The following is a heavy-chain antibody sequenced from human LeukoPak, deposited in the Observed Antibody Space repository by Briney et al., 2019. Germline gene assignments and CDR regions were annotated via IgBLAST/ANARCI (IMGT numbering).Heavy chain of an antibody. CDR2: ISYDGSNK. CDR3: AKGGAWGCSSTSCLYYFDY. V-gene: IGHV3-30*18. D-gene: IGHD2-2*01. Sequence: GGSLRLSCAASGFTFSSYGMHWVRQAPGKGLEWVAVISYDGSNKYYADSVKGRFTISRDNSKNTLYLQMNSLRAEDTAVYYCAKGGAWGCSSTSCLYYFDYWGQGTLVTVSS. J-gene: IGHJ4*02. CDR1: GFTFSSYG.